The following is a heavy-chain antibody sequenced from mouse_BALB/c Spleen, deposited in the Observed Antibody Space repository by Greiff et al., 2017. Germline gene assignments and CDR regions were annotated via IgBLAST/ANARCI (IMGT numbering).Heavy chain of an antibody. CDR2: IYPGNSDT. J-gene: IGHJ1*01. V-gene: IGHV1-5*01. D-gene: IGHD2-3*01. Sequence: VQLKQSGTVLARPGASVKMSCKASGYTFTSYWMHWVKQRPGQGLEWIGAIYPGNSDTSYNQKFKGKAKLTAVTSTSTAYMELSSLTNEDSAVYYCTRDGYYVRSYFDVWGAGTTVTVSS. CDR1: GYTFTSYW. CDR3: TRDGYYVRSYFDV.